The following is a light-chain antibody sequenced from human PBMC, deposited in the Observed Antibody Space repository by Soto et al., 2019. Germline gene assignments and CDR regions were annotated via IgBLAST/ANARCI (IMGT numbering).Light chain of an antibody. Sequence: VVLTQSPATLSLSPGERATLSCRTSLSVSVYLDWYQQKPGRALRLLIDGASTRATGIPDRFSGSGSGTDFTLTISRLEPEDVAVYYCQQYEAVVTFGQGTKVDNK. CDR2: GAS. V-gene: IGKV3-20*01. CDR3: QQYEAVVT. J-gene: IGKJ1*01. CDR1: LSVSVY.